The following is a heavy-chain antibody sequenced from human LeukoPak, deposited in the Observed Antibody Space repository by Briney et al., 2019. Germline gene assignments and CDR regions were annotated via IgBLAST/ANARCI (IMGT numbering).Heavy chain of an antibody. CDR1: GGTFSSYA. CDR3: ARVKNNRAFDY. CDR2: IIPIFGTA. J-gene: IGHJ4*02. Sequence: ASVKVSCKASGGTFSSYAISWVRQAPGQGLEWMGGIIPIFGTANYARKFQGRVTITADKSTSTAYMELSSLRSDDTAVYYCARVKNNRAFDYWGQGTLVTVSS. D-gene: IGHD1-14*01. V-gene: IGHV1-69*06.